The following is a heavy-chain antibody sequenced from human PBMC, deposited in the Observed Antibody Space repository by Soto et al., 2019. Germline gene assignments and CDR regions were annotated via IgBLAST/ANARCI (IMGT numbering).Heavy chain of an antibody. D-gene: IGHD3-10*01. CDR2: IYYSGST. CDR1: GGSISSGDYY. V-gene: IGHV4-30-4*01. J-gene: IGHJ6*02. Sequence: PSETLSLTCTVSGGSISSGDYYWSWIRQPPGKGLEWIGYIYYSGSTYYNPSLKSRVTISVDTSKNQFSLKLSSVTAADTAVYYCARAIWFGEPLYGMDVWGQGTTVTVSS. CDR3: ARAIWFGEPLYGMDV.